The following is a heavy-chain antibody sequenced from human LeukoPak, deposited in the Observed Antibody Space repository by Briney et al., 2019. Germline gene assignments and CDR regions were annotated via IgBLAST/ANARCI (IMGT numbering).Heavy chain of an antibody. J-gene: IGHJ6*03. V-gene: IGHV4-39*01. CDR3: ARRPQSYIDV. Sequence: SETLSVTCTVCGDSISSSSYYWGWIRQPPGKGLEWIGSINYSGSTYYNPSLKSRVTISVDTSKNQFSLKLSSVTAADTAVYYCARRPQSYIDVWGKGTTVTVSS. CDR2: INYSGST. CDR1: GDSISSSSYY.